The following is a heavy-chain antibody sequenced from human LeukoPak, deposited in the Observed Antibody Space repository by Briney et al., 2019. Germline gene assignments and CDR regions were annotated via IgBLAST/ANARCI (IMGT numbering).Heavy chain of an antibody. D-gene: IGHD2-15*01. CDR1: GGSISSYY. Sequence: SETLSLTCTVSGGSISSYYWSWIRQPPGKGLEWIGYIYYSGSTNYNPSLKSRVTISVDTSKNQFSLKLSSVTAADTAVYYCARGIPGYCSGGSCYGWFDPWSQGTLVTVSS. J-gene: IGHJ5*02. CDR3: ARGIPGYCSGGSCYGWFDP. CDR2: IYYSGST. V-gene: IGHV4-59*01.